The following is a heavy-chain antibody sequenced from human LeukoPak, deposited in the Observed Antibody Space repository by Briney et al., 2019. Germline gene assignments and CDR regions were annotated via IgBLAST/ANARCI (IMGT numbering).Heavy chain of an antibody. CDR1: GGSFSTYY. CDR2: IYYSGST. D-gene: IGHD3-16*01. J-gene: IGHJ4*02. V-gene: IGHV4-59*01. Sequence: SETLSLTCTVSGGSFSTYYWSWIRQPPGKGLEWIGYIYYSGSTDYNPSLKSRVTMSLDASKNQFSLNLNSVTAADTAVYYCARAVITFGAAVAKGFDCWGQGTLVTVSS. CDR3: ARAVITFGAAVAKGFDC.